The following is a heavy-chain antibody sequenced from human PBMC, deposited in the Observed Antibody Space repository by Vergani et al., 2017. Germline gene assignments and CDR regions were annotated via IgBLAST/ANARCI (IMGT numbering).Heavy chain of an antibody. CDR2: INHSGST. J-gene: IGHJ6*02. Sequence: QVQLQQWGAGLLKPSETLSLTCAVYGGSFSGYYWSWIRQPPGKGLEWIGEINHSGSTNYNPSLKGRVTISVDTSTNQFSLKLSSVTAADTAVYYCARRPIWFGVMMYYYGMDVWGQGTTVTVSS. V-gene: IGHV4-34*01. CDR3: ARRPIWFGVMMYYYGMDV. D-gene: IGHD3-10*01. CDR1: GGSFSGYY.